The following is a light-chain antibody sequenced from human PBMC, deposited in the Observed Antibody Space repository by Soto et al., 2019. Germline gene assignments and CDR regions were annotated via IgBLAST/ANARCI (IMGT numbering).Light chain of an antibody. V-gene: IGKV1-33*01. CDR3: QLYDSLPPT. Sequence: DIQMTQSPSSLSASVGDRVTITCQASHDIKDFLNWFQEKPGKAPKLLIYDASNLQTGVPSRFSGSGSGTHFTFTISSLQPEDIATYYCQLYDSLPPTFGQGTQLDIK. J-gene: IGKJ5*01. CDR1: HDIKDF. CDR2: DAS.